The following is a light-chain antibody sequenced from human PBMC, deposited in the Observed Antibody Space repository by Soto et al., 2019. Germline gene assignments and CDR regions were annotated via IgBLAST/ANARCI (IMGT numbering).Light chain of an antibody. CDR1: SSDVGGYNY. J-gene: IGLJ2*01. CDR2: DVS. V-gene: IGLV2-14*01. CDR3: SSYTSSSTLG. Sequence: QSVLTQPASVSGSPGQSITISCTGTSSDVGGYNYVSWYQQHPVKAPKLMIYDVSNRPSGVSNRFSGSKSGNTASLTISGLQAEDEADYYCSSYTSSSTLGFGGGTKLTVL.